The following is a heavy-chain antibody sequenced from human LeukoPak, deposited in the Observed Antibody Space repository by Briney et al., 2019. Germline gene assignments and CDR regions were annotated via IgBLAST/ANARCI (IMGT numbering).Heavy chain of an antibody. V-gene: IGHV4-34*01. CDR3: ARGDSSGYIFGNWFDP. J-gene: IGHJ5*02. CDR2: INHSGSI. D-gene: IGHD3-22*01. Sequence: SETLSLTCAVYGGSFSGYYWSWIRQPPGKGLEWIGEINHSGSINYDPSLKSRVTISVDTSKNQFSLKLSSVTAADTAVYYCARGDSSGYIFGNWFDPWGQGTLVTVSS. CDR1: GGSFSGYY.